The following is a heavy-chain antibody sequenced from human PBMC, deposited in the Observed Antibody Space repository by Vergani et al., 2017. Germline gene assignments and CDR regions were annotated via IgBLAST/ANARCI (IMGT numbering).Heavy chain of an antibody. J-gene: IGHJ4*02. D-gene: IGHD2-2*01. CDR3: AREAVISSTRQTFTPISMDY. CDR1: GGTFSSYA. CDR2: IIPIFGTA. Sequence: QVQLVQSGAEVKKPGSSVKVSCKASGGTFSSYAISWVRQAPGQGLEWMGGIIPIFGTANYAQKFQDKLTITADESTGTAYMELSSLRSEDTAVYYCAREAVISSTRQTFTPISMDYWGQGTLVTVSS. V-gene: IGHV1-69*13.